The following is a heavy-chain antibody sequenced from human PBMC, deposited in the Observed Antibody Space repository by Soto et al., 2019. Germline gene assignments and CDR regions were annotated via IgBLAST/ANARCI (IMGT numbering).Heavy chain of an antibody. CDR3: ASYGDYGRGGYNWFDP. V-gene: IGHV4-4*02. J-gene: IGHJ5*02. CDR2: IYHSGST. D-gene: IGHD4-17*01. Sequence: QVQLQESGPGLVKPSGTLSLTCAVSGGSISSSNWWSWVRQPPGKGLEWIGEIYHSGSTNYNPSLTIRVTISVDKSKNQFSLKLSSVTAADTAVYYCASYGDYGRGGYNWFDPWGQGTLVTVSS. CDR1: GGSISSSNW.